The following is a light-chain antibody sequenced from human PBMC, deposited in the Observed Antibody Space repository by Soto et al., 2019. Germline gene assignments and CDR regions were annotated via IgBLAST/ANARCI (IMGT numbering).Light chain of an antibody. V-gene: IGLV1-40*01. CDR2: GNS. J-gene: IGLJ1*01. CDR1: SSNIGAGYD. CDR3: QSYDSSLSGYV. Sequence: QSVLTQPPLVSGAPGQRVTISCTGSSSNIGAGYDVHWYQQLPGTAPKLLLYGNSNRPSAVPDRFSGSKSGTSSSLAITGLQAEDEADYYCQSYDSSLSGYVFGTWTKLTVL.